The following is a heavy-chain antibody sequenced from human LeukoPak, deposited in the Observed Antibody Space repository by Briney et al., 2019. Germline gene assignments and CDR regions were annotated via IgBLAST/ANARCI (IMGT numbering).Heavy chain of an antibody. CDR2: IYHSGST. Sequence: PSETLSLTCTASGGSISSYYWSWIRQPPGKGLEWIGYIYHSGSTYYNPSLKSRVTISVDRSKNQFSLKLSSVTAADTAVYYCARADQYYFDYWGQGTLVTVSS. V-gene: IGHV4-59*12. CDR1: GGSISSYY. CDR3: ARADQYYFDY. J-gene: IGHJ4*02.